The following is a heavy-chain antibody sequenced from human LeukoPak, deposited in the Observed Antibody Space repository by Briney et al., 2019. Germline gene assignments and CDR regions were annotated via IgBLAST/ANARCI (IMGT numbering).Heavy chain of an antibody. CDR2: IKQDGSEK. CDR1: GFTFSSYW. D-gene: IGHD3-10*01. Sequence: GGSLRLSCAASGFTFSSYWMSWVRQAPGKGLEWVANIKQDGSEKFYVDSVKGRFTISRDNAKNSLYLQMNSLRAEDTAVYYCAREQSMVRGVTSFDYWGQGTLVTVSS. J-gene: IGHJ4*02. CDR3: AREQSMVRGVTSFDY. V-gene: IGHV3-7*01.